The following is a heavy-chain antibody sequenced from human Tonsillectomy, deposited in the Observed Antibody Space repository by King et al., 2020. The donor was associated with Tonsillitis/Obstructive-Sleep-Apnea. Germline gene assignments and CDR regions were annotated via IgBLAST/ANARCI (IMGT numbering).Heavy chain of an antibody. Sequence: VQLVESGGGVVQPGRSLRISCTASGFTFSSYAMHWVRQAPGKGLEWVAVISYDGSNKYYTDSAKGRFTISRDNSKNTLYLQMNSLRAEDTAVYYCAKTEVRRDLAAAFDYWGQGALVTVSS. CDR1: GFTFSSYA. CDR2: ISYDGSNK. D-gene: IGHD3-10*01. J-gene: IGHJ4*02. CDR3: AKTEVRRDLAAAFDY. V-gene: IGHV3-30*04.